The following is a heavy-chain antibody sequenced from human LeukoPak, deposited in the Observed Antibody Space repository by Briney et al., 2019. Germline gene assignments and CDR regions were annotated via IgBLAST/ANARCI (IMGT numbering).Heavy chain of an antibody. CDR1: GFTFSSYG. V-gene: IGHV3-30*18. J-gene: IGHJ4*02. CDR2: ISYDGSNK. Sequence: GGSLRLSCAASGFTFSSYGMHWVRQAPGKGLEWAAVISYDGSNKYYADSVKGRFTISRDNSKNTLYLQMNSLRAEDTAVYYCAKDSVTYYYDSSGYPVLLFDYWGQGTLVTVSS. CDR3: AKDSVTYYYDSSGYPVLLFDY. D-gene: IGHD3-22*01.